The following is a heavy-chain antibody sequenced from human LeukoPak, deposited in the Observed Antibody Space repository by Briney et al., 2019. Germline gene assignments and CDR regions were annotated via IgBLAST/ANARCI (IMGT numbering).Heavy chain of an antibody. J-gene: IGHJ4*02. Sequence: PGGSLRLSCAASGFTVSSNYMSWVRQAPGKGLEWVSVIYSGGSTYYADSVKGRFTISIDKSKNTLYLQMNSLIADDTAVYYCARYRYDFWSGYYTSYFDYWGQGTLVTVSS. CDR3: ARYRYDFWSGYYTSYFDY. D-gene: IGHD3-3*01. CDR1: GFTVSSNY. CDR2: IYSGGST. V-gene: IGHV3-66*02.